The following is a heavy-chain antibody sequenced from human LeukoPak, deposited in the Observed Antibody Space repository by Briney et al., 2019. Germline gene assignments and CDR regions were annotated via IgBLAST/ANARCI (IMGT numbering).Heavy chain of an antibody. V-gene: IGHV3-53*01. CDR3: ARISYSGSSFDY. CDR2: IYSDGST. CDR1: GFAVSSSY. D-gene: IGHD1-26*01. Sequence: GGSLRLSCAASGFAVSSSYMTWVRQAPGKGLEWVSLIYSDGSTYYVDSVKGRFTCSRDNSRNTLYLQMNSLRAEDTAVYYCARISYSGSSFDYWGQGTLVTVSS. J-gene: IGHJ4*02.